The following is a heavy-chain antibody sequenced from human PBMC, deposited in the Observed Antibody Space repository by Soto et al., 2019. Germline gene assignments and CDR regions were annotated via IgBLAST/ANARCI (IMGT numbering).Heavy chain of an antibody. CDR3: ARHRGLQQVAFDI. CDR1: GGSISSSSYY. Sequence: AETLSHTCTVSGGSISSSSYYWGWIRQPPGKGLEWIGSIYYSGSTYYNPSLKSRVTISVDTSKNQFSLKLSSVTAADTAVYYCARHRGLQQVAFDIWGQGTMVTVSS. D-gene: IGHD3-10*01. CDR2: IYYSGST. V-gene: IGHV4-39*01. J-gene: IGHJ3*02.